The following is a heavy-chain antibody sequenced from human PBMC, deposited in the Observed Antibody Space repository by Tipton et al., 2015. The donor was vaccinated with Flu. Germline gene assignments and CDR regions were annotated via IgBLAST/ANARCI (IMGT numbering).Heavy chain of an antibody. CDR1: GFTFISYA. V-gene: IGHV3-30*04. CDR3: ARGPFSSGYGLDA. Sequence: SLRLSCVGSGFTFISYAMHWVRQAPGKGLEWVAVMSFDGQNTYHADSVKGRFTISRDNSKFTVYLQMNSLRGEDTGVYYCARGPFSSGYGLDAWGQGTTVTVPS. CDR2: MSFDGQNT. D-gene: IGHD3-3*01. J-gene: IGHJ6*02.